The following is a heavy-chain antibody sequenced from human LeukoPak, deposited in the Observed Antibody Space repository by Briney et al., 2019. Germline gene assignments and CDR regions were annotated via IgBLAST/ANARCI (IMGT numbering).Heavy chain of an antibody. CDR1: GFTFSSYA. Sequence: PGGSLRLSCAASGFTFSSYAMHWVRQAPGKGLERVAVISYDGSNKYYADSVKGRFTISRDNSKNTLYLQMNSLRAEDTAVYYCARGASWYRTYYYYGMDVWGQGTTVTVSS. D-gene: IGHD6-13*01. CDR2: ISYDGSNK. V-gene: IGHV3-30*04. J-gene: IGHJ6*02. CDR3: ARGASWYRTYYYYGMDV.